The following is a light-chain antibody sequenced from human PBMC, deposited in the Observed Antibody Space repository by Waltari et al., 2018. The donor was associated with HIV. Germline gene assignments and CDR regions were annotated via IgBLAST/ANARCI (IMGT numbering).Light chain of an antibody. Sequence: QSVLTQPPSVSGAPRQNVTVSCTRSSSNLRTTYDAPPYQFLPGEVPKLLIYGNTIRPAGVPGRFSGSSSGTSASLAITGLQPADEADYYCQSYDNTVNGWVFGGGTRVTV. J-gene: IGLJ3*02. V-gene: IGLV1-40*01. CDR3: QSYDNTVNGWV. CDR2: GNT. CDR1: SSNLRTTYD.